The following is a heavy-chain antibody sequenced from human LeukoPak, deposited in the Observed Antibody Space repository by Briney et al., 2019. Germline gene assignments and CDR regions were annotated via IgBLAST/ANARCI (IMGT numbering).Heavy chain of an antibody. J-gene: IGHJ4*02. Sequence: SETLSLTCAVYGGSFSGYYWSWIRQPPGEGLEWIGEINHSGSTNYNPSLKSRVTISVDTSKNQFSLKLSSVTAADTAVYYCARGRPWTTVTRYFDYWGQGTLVTVSS. D-gene: IGHD4-17*01. CDR2: INHSGST. CDR3: ARGRPWTTVTRYFDY. CDR1: GGSFSGYY. V-gene: IGHV4-34*01.